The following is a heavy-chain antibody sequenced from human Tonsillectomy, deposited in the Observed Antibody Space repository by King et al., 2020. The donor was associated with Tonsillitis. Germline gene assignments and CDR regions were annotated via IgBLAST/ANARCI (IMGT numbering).Heavy chain of an antibody. Sequence: EVQLVESGGGLVRTGGSRRLSCATSGFTFSNYAMSWVRQAPGKGLEWVSGISAAGDETYYTDSVKGRFTISRDNARKTLCLQMNSLRAEDSAIYYCAAHDSSGDTSLDSWGQGTLVTVAS. J-gene: IGHJ5*01. CDR3: AAHDSSGDTSLDS. CDR2: ISAAGDET. V-gene: IGHV3-23*04. D-gene: IGHD6-25*01. CDR1: GFTFSNYA.